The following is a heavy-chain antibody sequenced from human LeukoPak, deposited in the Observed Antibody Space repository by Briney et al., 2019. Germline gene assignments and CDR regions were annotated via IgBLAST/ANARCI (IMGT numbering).Heavy chain of an antibody. CDR3: ARVSYYYDSSGKPDY. Sequence: GGSLRLSCAASGFTFSSYSMNWVRQAPGKGLEWVSSISSSSYIYYADSVKGRFTISRDNAKNSLYLQMNSLRAEDTAVYYCARVSYYYDSSGKPDYWGQGTLVTVSS. V-gene: IGHV3-21*01. CDR1: GFTFSSYS. CDR2: ISSSSYI. J-gene: IGHJ4*02. D-gene: IGHD3-22*01.